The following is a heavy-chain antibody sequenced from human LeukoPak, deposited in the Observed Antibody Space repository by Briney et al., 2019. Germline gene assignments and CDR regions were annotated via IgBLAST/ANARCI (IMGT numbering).Heavy chain of an antibody. CDR1: GYSFTNYW. V-gene: IGHV5-51*01. Sequence: GESLKISCKGSGYSFTNYWIVWVRQMPGRGLEYMGFIYPGDSNTRYSPSFQGQVTISADKSISTAYLQWSSLKASDTAMYYCARLWGTDFDYWGQGTLVTVSS. J-gene: IGHJ4*02. CDR3: ARLWGTDFDY. CDR2: IYPGDSNT. D-gene: IGHD1-1*01.